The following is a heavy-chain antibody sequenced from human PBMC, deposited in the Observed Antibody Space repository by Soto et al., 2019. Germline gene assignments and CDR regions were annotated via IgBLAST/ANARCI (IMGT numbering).Heavy chain of an antibody. V-gene: IGHV3-33*01. CDR1: GFTFRSYG. CDR3: ARSTFEWSVVSDF. J-gene: IGHJ4*02. D-gene: IGHD3-3*01. CDR2: LWTDGSHE. Sequence: QVALGESGGGVVQPGRSLRLYCEASGFTFRSYGMSWVSQAPGKGLEWVAVLWTDGSHETYADSVKGRFTISRDNSNNTVFRQINSMRAEDTAVYSCARSTFEWSVVSDFWGQGTQVTVSA.